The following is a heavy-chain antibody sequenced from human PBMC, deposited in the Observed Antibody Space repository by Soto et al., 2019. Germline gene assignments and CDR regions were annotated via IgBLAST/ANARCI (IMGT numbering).Heavy chain of an antibody. J-gene: IGHJ5*02. CDR3: ARKGGSRRANWFDP. CDR1: GYTFTRYD. CDR2: MNPNSGNT. Sequence: QVQLVQSGAEVKKPGASVKVSCKASGYTFTRYDLNWVRQATGHGREWMGWMNPNSGNTGYAQKFQGRVTMTRNTSISTAYMELSSLRSEDTAVYYCARKGGSRRANWFDPWGQGTLVTVSS. D-gene: IGHD6-13*01. V-gene: IGHV1-8*01.